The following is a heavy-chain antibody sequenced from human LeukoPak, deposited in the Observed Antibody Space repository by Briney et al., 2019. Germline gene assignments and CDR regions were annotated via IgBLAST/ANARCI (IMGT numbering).Heavy chain of an antibody. CDR3: AKDQSGYTYGPIEY. Sequence: PGGSLRLSCAASGFSLSSYGMHWVRQAPGKGLEWVAVMSYDGSDKYYADSVKGRFTISRDNSKNTLYLQMNSLRPEDTAVYYCAKDQSGYTYGPIEYWGQGTLVTVSS. D-gene: IGHD5-18*01. CDR2: MSYDGSDK. J-gene: IGHJ4*02. V-gene: IGHV3-30*18. CDR1: GFSLSSYG.